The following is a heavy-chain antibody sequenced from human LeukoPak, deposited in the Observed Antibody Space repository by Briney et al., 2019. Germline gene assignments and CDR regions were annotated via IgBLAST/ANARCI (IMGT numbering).Heavy chain of an antibody. J-gene: IGHJ4*02. CDR3: AREGIDCSSASCYAVFDY. Sequence: SETLALTCTVSGGSISSGDDYWSWIRQPPGKGLEWIGYIYYSGSTYYNPSPETRVTISVDTSNNQFSLRLSSVTAADTAVYYCAREGIDCSSASCYAVFDYWGQGTLVTVSS. CDR2: IYYSGST. V-gene: IGHV4-30-4*08. D-gene: IGHD2-2*01. CDR1: GGSISSGDDY.